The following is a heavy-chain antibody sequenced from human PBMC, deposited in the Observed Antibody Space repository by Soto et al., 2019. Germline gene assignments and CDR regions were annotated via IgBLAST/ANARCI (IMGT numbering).Heavy chain of an antibody. V-gene: IGHV2-5*02. D-gene: IGHD1-1*01. Sequence: QITLKESGPTLVKPTQTLMLTCTLSGLSLNTRGVGVGWIRQPPGKALEWLALIYWDDDKRYSPSLKSRLTVTKDTSKNQVVLTMTNMDPVDAGTYYCAHTTWDNTRWWFDPWGQGTLVTVSS. CDR2: IYWDDDK. CDR1: GLSLNTRGVG. J-gene: IGHJ5*02. CDR3: AHTTWDNTRWWFDP.